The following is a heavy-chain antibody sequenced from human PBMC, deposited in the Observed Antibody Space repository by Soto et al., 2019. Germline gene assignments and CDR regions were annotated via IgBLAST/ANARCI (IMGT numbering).Heavy chain of an antibody. CDR3: ARAPMVLTRSYFDS. V-gene: IGHV4-4*02. J-gene: IGHJ4*02. CDR1: GGSISSSSW. Sequence: SETLSLTCAVSGGSISSSSWWSWVRQPPGKGLEWIGEIYHTGNTNYNPSLESRVTISVDKSKNQFSLNLNSVTAADTAVYYCARAPMVLTRSYFDSWGQGTPVTVSS. CDR2: IYHTGNT. D-gene: IGHD3-22*01.